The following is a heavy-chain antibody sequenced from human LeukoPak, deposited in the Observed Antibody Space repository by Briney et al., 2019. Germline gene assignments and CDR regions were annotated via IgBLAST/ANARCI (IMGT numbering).Heavy chain of an antibody. CDR3: AIMTTVTRDWFDP. D-gene: IGHD4-17*01. CDR1: GYTFTSYY. CDR2: INPSGGST. J-gene: IGHJ5*02. V-gene: IGHV1-46*01. Sequence: ASVKVSCKASGYTFTSYYMHWVRQAPGQGLEWMGIINPSGGSTSYAQKFQGRVTMTRDMSTSTDYMELSSLRSDDTAVYYCAIMTTVTRDWFDPWGQGTLVTVSS.